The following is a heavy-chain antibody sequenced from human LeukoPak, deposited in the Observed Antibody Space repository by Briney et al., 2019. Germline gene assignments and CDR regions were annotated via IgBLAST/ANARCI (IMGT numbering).Heavy chain of an antibody. CDR1: GFTFSSYS. CDR2: ISSSSSYI. Sequence: GGSLRLSCAASGFTFSSYSMNWVRQAPGKGLEWVSSISSSSSYIYYADSVKGRFTISRDNAKNSLYLQMNSLRSEDTAVYYCARGRSWSLDYWGQGTLVTVSS. V-gene: IGHV3-21*04. J-gene: IGHJ4*02. CDR3: ARGRSWSLDY. D-gene: IGHD6-13*01.